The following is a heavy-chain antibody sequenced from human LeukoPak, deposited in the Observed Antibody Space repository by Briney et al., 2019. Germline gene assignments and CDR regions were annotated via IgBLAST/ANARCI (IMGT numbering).Heavy chain of an antibody. J-gene: IGHJ6*02. D-gene: IGHD2-21*02. Sequence: GGSLRLSCAASGFTFSSYAMSWVRQAPGKGLEWVSAISGSGGSTYYADSVKGRFTISRDNSKNTLYLQMNSLRAEDTAVYYCAKGTLYCGGNCYSPYYYGMDVWGQGTTVTVSS. V-gene: IGHV3-23*01. CDR2: ISGSGGST. CDR3: AKGTLYCGGNCYSPYYYGMDV. CDR1: GFTFSSYA.